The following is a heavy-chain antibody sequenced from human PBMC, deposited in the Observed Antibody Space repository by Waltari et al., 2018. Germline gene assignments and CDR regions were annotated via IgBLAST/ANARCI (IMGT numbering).Heavy chain of an antibody. CDR1: GFTFSSYG. V-gene: IGHV3-30*02. J-gene: IGHJ6*03. Sequence: QVQLVESGGGVVQPGGSLRLSCAASGFTFSSYGMHWVRQAPGKGMGWVAFILYDGSNKYYADSVKGRFTISRDNSKNTLYLQMNSLRAEDTAVYYCAFCSSTSCSRWDYYYYYMDVWGKGTTVTVSS. D-gene: IGHD2-2*01. CDR3: AFCSSTSCSRWDYYYYYMDV. CDR2: ILYDGSNK.